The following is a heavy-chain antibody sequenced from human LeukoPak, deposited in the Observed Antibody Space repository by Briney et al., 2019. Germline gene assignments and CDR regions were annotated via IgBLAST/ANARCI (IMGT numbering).Heavy chain of an antibody. J-gene: IGHJ6*03. CDR3: AASRTNYYYYMDV. V-gene: IGHV3-48*04. D-gene: IGHD2-2*01. CDR1: GFTFSSYD. Sequence: GGSLRLSCAASGFTFSSYDMNWVRQAPGKGLEWVSYISSSGSTIYYADSVKGRFTISRDNAKNSLYLQMNSLRAEDTALYYCAASRTNYYYYMDVWGKGTTVTISS. CDR2: ISSSGSTI.